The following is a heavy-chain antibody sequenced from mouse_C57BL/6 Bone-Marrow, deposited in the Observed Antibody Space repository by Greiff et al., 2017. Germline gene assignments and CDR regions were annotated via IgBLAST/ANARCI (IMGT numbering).Heavy chain of an antibody. J-gene: IGHJ3*01. CDR1: GYTFTDYE. CDR3: TRAYDYDVGFAY. CDR2: IDPETGGT. Sequence: VKLMESGAELVRPGASVTLSCKASGYTFTDYEMHWVKQTPVHGLEWIGAIDPETGGTAYNQKFKGKAILTADKSSSTAYMELRSLTSEDSAVYYCTRAYDYDVGFAYWGQGTLVTVSA. D-gene: IGHD2-4*01. V-gene: IGHV1-15*01.